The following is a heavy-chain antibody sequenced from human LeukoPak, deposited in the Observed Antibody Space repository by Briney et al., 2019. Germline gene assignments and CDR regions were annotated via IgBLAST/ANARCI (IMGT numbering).Heavy chain of an antibody. V-gene: IGHV4-34*01. J-gene: IGHJ3*02. D-gene: IGHD3-9*01. CDR3: ARDGAVLTGYGAFDM. CDR1: GGSFSGYY. CDR2: INHSGST. Sequence: SETLSLTCAVSGGSFSGYYWNWIRQSPGKGLEWIGEINHSGSTNYNPSLKSRVTISLDTSRNQFSLKLSSVTAADTAVYYCARDGAVLTGYGAFDMWGQGTMVTVSS.